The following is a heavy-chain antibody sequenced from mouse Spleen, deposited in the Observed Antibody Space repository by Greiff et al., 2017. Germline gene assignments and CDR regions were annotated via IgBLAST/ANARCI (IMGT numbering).Heavy chain of an antibody. V-gene: IGHV1-81*01. CDR3: ARGITTAVDY. Sequence: QVHVKQSGAELARPGASVKLSCKASGYTFTSYGISWVKQRTGQGLEWIGEIYPRSGNTYYNEKFKGKATLTADKSSSTAYMELRSLTSEDSAVYFCARGITTAVDYWGQGTTLTVSS. J-gene: IGHJ2*01. D-gene: IGHD1-2*01. CDR1: GYTFTSYG. CDR2: IYPRSGNT.